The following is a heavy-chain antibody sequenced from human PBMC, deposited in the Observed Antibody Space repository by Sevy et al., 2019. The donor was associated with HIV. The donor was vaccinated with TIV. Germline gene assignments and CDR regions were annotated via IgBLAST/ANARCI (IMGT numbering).Heavy chain of an antibody. CDR3: AREDCSGGGCSSFAY. Sequence: ASVKVSCKVSGYTFNTYRIHWVRQAPGQGLEWMGWVSPHNGDTNYAQRLQGRITMFTDSSTATAYMELRNQKSDDPALYYCAREDCSGGGCSSFAYWGQETWVPASS. CDR2: VSPHNGDT. CDR1: GYTFNTYR. D-gene: IGHD2-15*01. V-gene: IGHV1-18*01. J-gene: IGHJ4*02.